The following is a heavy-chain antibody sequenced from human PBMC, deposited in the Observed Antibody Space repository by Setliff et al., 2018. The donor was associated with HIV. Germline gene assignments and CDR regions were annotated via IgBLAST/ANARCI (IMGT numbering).Heavy chain of an antibody. CDR1: GFTFSTYE. J-gene: IGHJ4*02. CDR3: ASGDYFNC. D-gene: IGHD3-10*01. CDR2: ISSSGSTI. V-gene: IGHV3-48*03. Sequence: PGESLKISCAAAGFTFSTYEMNWVRQAPGKGPEWVSYISSSGSTIYYADSVKGRFTISRDNAKNSLYLQMNSLRAEDTAVYYCASGDYFNCWGQGTLVTVSS.